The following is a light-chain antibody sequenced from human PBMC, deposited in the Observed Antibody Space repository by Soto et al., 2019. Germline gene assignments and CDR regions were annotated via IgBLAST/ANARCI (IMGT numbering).Light chain of an antibody. CDR3: QQYAGPPTT. Sequence: EILLTQSPSTLSLSPGEGVTLSCRASQSVTTNLAWYQHKPGQSPRLLIYAASSRATGSPDRFSGGGSGTDFTLTISRLEPEDFAVYFCQQYAGPPTTFGQGTRLEIK. CDR2: AAS. CDR1: QSVTTN. V-gene: IGKV3-20*01. J-gene: IGKJ5*01.